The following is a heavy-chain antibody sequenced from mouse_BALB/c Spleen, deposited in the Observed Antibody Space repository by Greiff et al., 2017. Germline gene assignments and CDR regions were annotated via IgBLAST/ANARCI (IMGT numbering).Heavy chain of an antibody. D-gene: IGHD3-3*01. J-gene: IGHJ1*01. CDR3: AGRLGRSYWYFDV. CDR2: IDPANGNT. V-gene: IGHV14-3*02. Sequence: VQLQQSGAELVKPGASVKLSCTASGFNIKDTYMHWVKQRPEQGLEWIGRIDPANGNTKYDPKFQGKATITADTSSNTAYLQLSSLTSEDTAVYYCAGRLGRSYWYFDVWGAGTTVTVSS. CDR1: GFNIKDTY.